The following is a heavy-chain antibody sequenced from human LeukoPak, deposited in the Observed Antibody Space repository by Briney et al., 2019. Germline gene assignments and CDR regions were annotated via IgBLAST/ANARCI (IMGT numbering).Heavy chain of an antibody. CDR2: ISAYNGNT. CDR3: ARVPTDITVMYS. CDR1: GYTFTSYG. Sequence: ASVKVSCKASGYTFTSYGISWVRQAPGQGLEWMGWISAYNGNTNYAQKLQGRVTMTTDTSTNTAYMELRSLGSDDTAVYYCARVPTDITVMYSWGQGTLVTVSS. J-gene: IGHJ4*02. V-gene: IGHV1-18*01. D-gene: IGHD4-11*01.